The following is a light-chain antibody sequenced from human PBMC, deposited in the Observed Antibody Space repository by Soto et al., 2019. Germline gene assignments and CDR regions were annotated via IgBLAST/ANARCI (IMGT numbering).Light chain of an antibody. CDR3: HQYYSTPLT. CDR2: WAS. CDR1: QSVLYSSNNKSY. J-gene: IGKJ4*01. V-gene: IGKV4-1*01. Sequence: DIVMTQSPDSLAVSLGERATIDCKSSQSVLYSSNNKSYLAWYQQKPGQSPKLLIYWASNRESGDPERFSGSGSGKDFTLSISSLQAEDVAVYYYHQYYSTPLTFGSGNKVEIK.